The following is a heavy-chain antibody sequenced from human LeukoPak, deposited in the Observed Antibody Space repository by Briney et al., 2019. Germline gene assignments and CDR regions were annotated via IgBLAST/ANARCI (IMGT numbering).Heavy chain of an antibody. Sequence: GGSPRLSCAASGFTFSSYAMHWVRQAPGKGLEWVAVISYDGSNKYYADSVKGRFTISRDNSKNTLYLQMNSLRAEDTAVYYCARDSPAAMYGSDYYYGMDVWGQGTTVTVSS. CDR1: GFTFSSYA. V-gene: IGHV3-30-3*01. D-gene: IGHD2-2*01. CDR3: ARDSPAAMYGSDYYYGMDV. CDR2: ISYDGSNK. J-gene: IGHJ6*02.